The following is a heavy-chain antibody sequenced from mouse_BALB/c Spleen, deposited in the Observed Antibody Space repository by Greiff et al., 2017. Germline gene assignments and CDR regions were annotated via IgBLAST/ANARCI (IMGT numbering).Heavy chain of an antibody. CDR3: AKKCGNYIDY. CDR1: GYSFTGYY. CDR2: INPYNGAT. Sequence: VQLQQSGPELVKPGASVKISCKASGYSFTGYYMHWVKQSHVKSLEWIGRINPYNGATSFNQNFKDKASLTVDKSSSTAYMELHSLTSEDSAVYYCAKKCGNYIDYWGQGTTLTVSA. V-gene: IGHV1-31*01. D-gene: IGHD2-10*02. J-gene: IGHJ2*01.